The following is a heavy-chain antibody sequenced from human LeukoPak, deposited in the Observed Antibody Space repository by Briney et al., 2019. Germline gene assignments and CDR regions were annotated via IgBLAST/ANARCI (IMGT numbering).Heavy chain of an antibody. J-gene: IGHJ4*02. CDR3: ASSGYYRYYFDY. CDR1: GGSFSGYY. CDR2: INHSGST. Sequence: PSETLSLTCAVYGGSFSGYYWSWIRQPPGKGLEWIGEINHSGSTNYNPSLKSRVTISVDTSKNQFSLKLSSVTAADTAVYYCASSGYYRYYFDYWGQGTLVTVSS. V-gene: IGHV4-34*01. D-gene: IGHD3-10*01.